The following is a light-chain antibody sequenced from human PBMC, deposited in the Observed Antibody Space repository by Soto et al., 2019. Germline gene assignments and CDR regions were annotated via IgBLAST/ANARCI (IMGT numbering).Light chain of an antibody. V-gene: IGKV1-39*01. CDR1: QSISSY. Sequence: DIQMTQSPSPLPASVGDRVTITCRASQSISSYLNWYQQKPGKAPKLLIYAASSLQTGVPSRFTGNGSGTDFSLTISSLQPEDFATYFCQQSYITPTFDGGTKVEI. J-gene: IGKJ4*01. CDR3: QQSYITPT. CDR2: AAS.